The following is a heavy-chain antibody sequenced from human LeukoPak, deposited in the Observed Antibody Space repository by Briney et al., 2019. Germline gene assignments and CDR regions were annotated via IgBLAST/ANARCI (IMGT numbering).Heavy chain of an antibody. Sequence: GASVKVSCKASGYTFTSYYMHWVRQAPGQGLEWLGWISGYNGDTNYAEKVEGRFTLTTDTSTSTAYMELRSLRSDDTAVYYCVREEDIVVVPDYYYGMDVWGHGTTVIVSS. D-gene: IGHD2-2*01. CDR3: VREEDIVVVPDYYYGMDV. CDR2: ISGYNGDT. V-gene: IGHV1-18*04. CDR1: GYTFTSYY. J-gene: IGHJ6*02.